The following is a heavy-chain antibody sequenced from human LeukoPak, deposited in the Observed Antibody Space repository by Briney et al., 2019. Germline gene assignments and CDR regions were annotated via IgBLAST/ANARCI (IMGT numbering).Heavy chain of an antibody. Sequence: SETLSLTCTVSGVTMSAYQWSWVRQSPEKGLEWIGCINTKGETSYNPSLKSRVTTSVDTSKSQFSLRLTSVTAADTAVYYCANSYDAKTAPFDHWGQGAPVTVSS. CDR2: INTKGET. V-gene: IGHV4-4*09. J-gene: IGHJ4*02. CDR1: GVTMSAYQ. D-gene: IGHD2-21*02. CDR3: ANSYDAKTAPFDH.